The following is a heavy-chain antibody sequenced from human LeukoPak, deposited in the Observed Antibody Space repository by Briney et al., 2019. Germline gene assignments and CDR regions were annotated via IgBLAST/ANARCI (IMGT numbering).Heavy chain of an antibody. CDR3: TRDPDA. V-gene: IGHV3-66*01. CDR1: GFTVSNFY. CDR2: IYSGGET. Sequence: PGGSLGLSCAASGFTVSNFYMSWVRQAPGKGLEWVSVIYSGGETFHANSVKGRFTLSRDTSKNTLYLQMNSLRAEDTAVYYCTRDPDAWGQGTLVTVSS. J-gene: IGHJ5*02.